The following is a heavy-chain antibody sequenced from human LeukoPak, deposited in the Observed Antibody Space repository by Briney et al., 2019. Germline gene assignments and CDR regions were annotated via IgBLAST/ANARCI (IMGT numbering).Heavy chain of an antibody. D-gene: IGHD3-16*01. J-gene: IGHJ3*02. CDR3: ARLIWGGDAFDI. CDR1: GGSFSGYY. CDR2: INHSGST. V-gene: IGHV4-34*01. Sequence: PSETLSLTCAVYGGSFSGYYWSWIRQPPGKGLEWIGEINHSGSTNYNPSLKSRVTISVDTSKNQFSLKLSSVTAEDTAVYYCARLIWGGDAFDIWGQGTMVTVSS.